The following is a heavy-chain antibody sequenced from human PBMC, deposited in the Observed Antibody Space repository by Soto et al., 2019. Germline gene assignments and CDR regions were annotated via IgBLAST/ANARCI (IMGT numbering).Heavy chain of an antibody. J-gene: IGHJ4*02. CDR2: IWYEGSNK. Sequence: QVQLVESGGGVVQPGRSLRLSCAASGFTFSSYGMHWVRQAPGKGLEWVAGIWYEGSNKYYADSVKGRITIPRDNAKNPLYLPKTSLRAADTAVYYLASGYHCNDGGAYWGQGTLVTVSS. CDR3: ASGYHCNDGGAY. CDR1: GFTFSSYG. V-gene: IGHV3-33*01. D-gene: IGHD1-1*01.